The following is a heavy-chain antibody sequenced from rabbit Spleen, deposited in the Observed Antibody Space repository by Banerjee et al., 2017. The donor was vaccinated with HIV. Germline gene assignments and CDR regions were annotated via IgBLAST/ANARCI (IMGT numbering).Heavy chain of an antibody. CDR1: GFTLSSYW. D-gene: IGHD1-1*01. J-gene: IGHJ3*01. V-gene: IGHV1S47*01. Sequence: QEQLVESGGGLVQPEGSLTLSCKASGFTLSSYWMCWVRQAPGKGLEWIACIYNGDGSTYYASWVNGRFTISRSTSLNTVTLQMTSLTAADTATYFCARYSGVSGDYSLWGQGTLVTVS. CDR3: ARYSGVSGDYSL. CDR2: IYNGDGST.